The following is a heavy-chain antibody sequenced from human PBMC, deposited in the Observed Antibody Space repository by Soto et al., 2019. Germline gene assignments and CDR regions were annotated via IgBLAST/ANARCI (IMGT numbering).Heavy chain of an antibody. Sequence: PGGSLRLSCGASGFTFSSYAMSWVRQAPGKGLEWVSGVSGSGSSTYYAASVKGRFTISRDNSKNTLYLQLNSLRAEDTALYFCAKAGHDILTSFDFWGQGTQVPVSS. D-gene: IGHD3-9*01. V-gene: IGHV3-23*01. CDR3: AKAGHDILTSFDF. J-gene: IGHJ4*02. CDR2: VSGSGSST. CDR1: GFTFSSYA.